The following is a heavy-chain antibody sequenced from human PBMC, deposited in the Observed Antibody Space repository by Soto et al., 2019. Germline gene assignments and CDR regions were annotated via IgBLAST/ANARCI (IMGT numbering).Heavy chain of an antibody. CDR2: ISYDGSNK. D-gene: IGHD3-9*01. J-gene: IGHJ4*02. CDR1: GFTFSSYG. Sequence: GGSLRLSCAASGFTFSSYGMHWVRQAPGKGLEWVAVISYDGSNKYYADSVKGRFTISRDNSKNTLFLQMNSLRAEDTAVYYCAKDLHYDILTGPSFDYWGQGTLVTVS. CDR3: AKDLHYDILTGPSFDY. V-gene: IGHV3-30*18.